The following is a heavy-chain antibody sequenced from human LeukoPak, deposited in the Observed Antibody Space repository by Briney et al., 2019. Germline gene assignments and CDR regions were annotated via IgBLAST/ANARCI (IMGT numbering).Heavy chain of an antibody. V-gene: IGHV1-24*01. Sequence: ASVKVSCKVSGYTLTELSMHWVRQAPGKGLEWMGGFDPGDGETIYAQKFQGRVTMTEDTSADTAYMELSSLRSEDTAVYYCATTRGWELLGLSAFDIWGQGTMVTVSS. J-gene: IGHJ3*02. D-gene: IGHD1-26*01. CDR1: GYTLTELS. CDR2: FDPGDGET. CDR3: ATTRGWELLGLSAFDI.